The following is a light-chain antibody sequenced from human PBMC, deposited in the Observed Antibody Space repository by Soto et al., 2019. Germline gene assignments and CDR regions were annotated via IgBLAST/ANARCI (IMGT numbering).Light chain of an antibody. V-gene: IGKV1-39*01. Sequence: DIQMTQSPSSLSASLGGRVNITCPASHNNCRHLNWYQQKPGKAPKPLIYGVSSLQSGVPSRFSGSGSGTDFTLTISSLQPEDFATYYCQQSYSSPWTFGQGTKVEIK. CDR1: HNNCRH. CDR3: QQSYSSPWT. CDR2: GVS. J-gene: IGKJ1*01.